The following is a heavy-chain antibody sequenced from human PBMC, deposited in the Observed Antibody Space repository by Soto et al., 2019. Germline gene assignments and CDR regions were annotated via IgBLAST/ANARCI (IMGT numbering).Heavy chain of an antibody. CDR1: GFTFSNYA. CDR2: LNGSGGST. Sequence: EVRRLESGGGLVPPGGSLSLSCAASGFTFSNYAMTWVRQAPGKGLEWVSGLNGSGGSTSSADSVKGRFAISRDNSKNTVYLQMNSLRDGDTAVYYSARGFSAGKGSPPDYWGQGTLVTVSS. D-gene: IGHD3-10*01. J-gene: IGHJ4*02. CDR3: ARGFSAGKGSPPDY. V-gene: IGHV3-23*01.